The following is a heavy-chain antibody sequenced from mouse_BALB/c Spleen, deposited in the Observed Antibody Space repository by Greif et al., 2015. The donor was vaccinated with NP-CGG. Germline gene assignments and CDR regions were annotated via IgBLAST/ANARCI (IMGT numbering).Heavy chain of an antibody. Sequence: QVQLQQSGAELAKPGASVKMSCEASGYTFTSYWMHWVKQRPGQGLEWIGYINPSTGYTEYNQKFKDKATLTADKSSSTAYMQLSSLTSEDSAVYYCARGYYYGSSYYAMDYWGQGTSVTVSS. CDR2: INPSTGYT. V-gene: IGHV1-7*01. J-gene: IGHJ4*01. CDR1: GYTFTSYW. D-gene: IGHD1-1*01. CDR3: ARGYYYGSSYYAMDY.